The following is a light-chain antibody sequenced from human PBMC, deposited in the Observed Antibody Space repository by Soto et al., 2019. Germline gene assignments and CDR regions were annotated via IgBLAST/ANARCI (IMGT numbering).Light chain of an antibody. Sequence: QSVLTQPASVSGSPGQSITISCTGTSSDVGAYNYVSWYRQHPGKAPNLMIYDVGYWPSGISNRFSGSKSGNTASLTISGVQAEDEADYYCSSQTSSSTYVFGSGTKLTVL. CDR3: SSQTSSSTYV. CDR2: DVG. CDR1: SSDVGAYNY. J-gene: IGLJ1*01. V-gene: IGLV2-14*01.